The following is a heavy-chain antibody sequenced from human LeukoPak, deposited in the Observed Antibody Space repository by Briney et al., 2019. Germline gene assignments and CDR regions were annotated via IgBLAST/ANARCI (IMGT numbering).Heavy chain of an antibody. J-gene: IGHJ5*02. Sequence: GGSLRLSCAASGFTVSSNYMSWVRQAPGKGLEWVSAISGSGGTTYYANSVKGRFTFSRDNSKNTLYLQMNSLRAEDTAIYYCARMIRDYGDSNWFDPWGQGTLVTVSS. CDR2: ISGSGGTT. CDR3: ARMIRDYGDSNWFDP. V-gene: IGHV3-23*01. D-gene: IGHD4-17*01. CDR1: GFTVSSNY.